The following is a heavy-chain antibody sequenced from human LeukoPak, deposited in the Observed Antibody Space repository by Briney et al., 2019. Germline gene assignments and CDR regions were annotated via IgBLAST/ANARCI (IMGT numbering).Heavy chain of an antibody. J-gene: IGHJ5*02. D-gene: IGHD6-25*01. V-gene: IGHV1-2*02. CDR2: INPNRGDT. CDR3: AREGSGRSWFDP. Sequence: ASVKVSCKASGYTFTGYYLYWVRQAPGQGLEWMGWINPNRGDTNYAQKFQGRVTMTRDTSSSTAYMELSRLRSDGTAVYYCAREGSGRSWFDPWGQGTLVTVSS. CDR1: GYTFTGYY.